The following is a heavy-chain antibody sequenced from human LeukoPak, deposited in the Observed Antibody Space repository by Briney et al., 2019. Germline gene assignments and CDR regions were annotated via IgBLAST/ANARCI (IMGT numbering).Heavy chain of an antibody. J-gene: IGHJ4*02. CDR2: IIPILGIA. Sequence: SVKVSCKASGGTFSSYAISWVRQAPGQGLEWMGRIIPILGIANYAQKFQGRVTITADKSTSTAYMELSSLRSEDTAVYYCARDKGGYYDSSGYLDYWGQGTLVTVSS. V-gene: IGHV1-69*04. CDR3: ARDKGGYYDSSGYLDY. CDR1: GGTFSSYA. D-gene: IGHD3-22*01.